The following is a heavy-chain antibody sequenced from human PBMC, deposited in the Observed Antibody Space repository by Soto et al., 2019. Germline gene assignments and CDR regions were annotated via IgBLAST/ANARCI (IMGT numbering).Heavy chain of an antibody. D-gene: IGHD2-2*01. V-gene: IGHV1-46*04. CDR1: GYSFTKSF. CDR3: ARQPNVYTSSYYFDL. J-gene: IGHJ4*02. Sequence: ASVKVSCKASGYSFTKSFIHWVRQSPGQRLEWMGLINPDVGVADYAPKWRGRLDMAAETATTTVYMELSSLRSDDTAIYFCARQPNVYTSSYYFDLWGQGSLVTVSS. CDR2: INPDVGVA.